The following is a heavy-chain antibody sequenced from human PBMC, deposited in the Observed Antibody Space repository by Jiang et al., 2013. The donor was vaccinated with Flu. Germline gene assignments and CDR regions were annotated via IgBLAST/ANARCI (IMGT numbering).Heavy chain of an antibody. V-gene: IGHV3-53*01. CDR2: IYIGGST. D-gene: IGHD4-17*01. Sequence: QLLESGGGLIQPGGSLRLSCAASGFAVSGNYMSWVRQAPGKGPEWVSAIYIGGSTYYADSVRDRFTISRDNSRNTFYLQMNSLRVEDTAVYYCAREASYGDYRSGGFDIWGQGTMVTVSS. CDR3: AREASYGDYRSGGFDI. CDR1: GFAVSGNY. J-gene: IGHJ3*02.